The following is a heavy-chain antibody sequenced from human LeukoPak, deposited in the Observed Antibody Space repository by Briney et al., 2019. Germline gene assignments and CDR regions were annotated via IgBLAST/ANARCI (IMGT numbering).Heavy chain of an antibody. J-gene: IGHJ4*02. CDR1: GGSIGSYY. CDR2: IYYSGST. D-gene: IGHD2-2*01. Sequence: PSETLSLTCTVSGGSIGSYYWSWIRQPPGKRLEWSGDIYYSGSTNYNPSLKSRVTISVDTSKNQFSLKLSSVTAADTAVYYCATTGASGYCSSNSCLDYWGQGTLVTVSS. CDR3: ATTGASGYCSSNSCLDY. V-gene: IGHV4-59*01.